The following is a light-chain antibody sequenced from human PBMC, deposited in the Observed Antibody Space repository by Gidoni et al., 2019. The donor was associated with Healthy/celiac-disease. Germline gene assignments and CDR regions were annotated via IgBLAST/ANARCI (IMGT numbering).Light chain of an antibody. J-gene: IGKJ1*01. V-gene: IGKV1-9*01. CDR1: QGISSY. CDR3: QQLNSYPRT. CDR2: AAS. Sequence: DIQLTQPPSFLSPSVGDRVTIPCRASQGISSYLAWYQQKPGKAPKLLIYAASTLQSGVPSRFSGSGSGTEFTLTISSLQPEDFATYYCQQLNSYPRTFGQGTKVEIK.